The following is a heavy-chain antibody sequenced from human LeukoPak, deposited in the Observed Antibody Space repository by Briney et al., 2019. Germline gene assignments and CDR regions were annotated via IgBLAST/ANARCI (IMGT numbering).Heavy chain of an antibody. CDR2: ISYDGSNK. Sequence: GGSVRLSCAASGFAFSSYGMHWVRHAPGKGLEWVAVISYDGSNKYYADSVKGRFTISRDNSKNTLYLQMNSLRAEDTAVYYCAKDGGGDPRTFDYWGQGTLVTVSS. J-gene: IGHJ4*02. CDR3: AKDGGGDPRTFDY. D-gene: IGHD3-16*01. V-gene: IGHV3-30*18. CDR1: GFAFSSYG.